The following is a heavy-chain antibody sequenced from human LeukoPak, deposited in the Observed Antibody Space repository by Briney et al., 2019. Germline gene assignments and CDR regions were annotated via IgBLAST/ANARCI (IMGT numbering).Heavy chain of an antibody. D-gene: IGHD3-10*01. CDR2: ISSSSSYI. J-gene: IGHJ4*02. CDR3: ARDSRRSAGSQSYYFDY. Sequence: SGGSLRLSCAASGFTFSSYSMNWVRQAPGKGLEWVSSISSSSSYIYYAASVKGRFTISRDNAKNSLYLQMNSLRAEDTAVYYCARDSRRSAGSQSYYFDYWGQGTLVTVSS. V-gene: IGHV3-21*01. CDR1: GFTFSSYS.